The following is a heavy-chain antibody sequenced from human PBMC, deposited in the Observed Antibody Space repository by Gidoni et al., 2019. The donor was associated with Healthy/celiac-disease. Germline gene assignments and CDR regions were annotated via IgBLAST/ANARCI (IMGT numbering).Heavy chain of an antibody. CDR1: GFTFRRYA. CDR3: AMPWGIAAAGLFGRAFDI. CDR2: ISGSGGST. D-gene: IGHD6-13*01. Sequence: EVQLLESGGGLVKPGGSLRISCAASGFTFRRYAMSWVRQAPGKGLGWVSAISGSGGSTYYADSVKGRFTISRDNSKNTLYLQMNSLRAEDTAVYYCAMPWGIAAAGLFGRAFDIWGQGTMVTVSS. J-gene: IGHJ3*02. V-gene: IGHV3-23*01.